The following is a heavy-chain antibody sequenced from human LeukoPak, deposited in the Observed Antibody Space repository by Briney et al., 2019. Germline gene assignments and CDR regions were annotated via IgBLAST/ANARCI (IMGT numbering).Heavy chain of an antibody. J-gene: IGHJ4*02. CDR3: ARENWVYNWKYDSSGSGINY. D-gene: IGHD3-22*01. Sequence: GGSLRLSCAASGFTFSSYGMHWVRQAPGKGLEWVAVISYDGSNKYYADSVKGRFTISRDNSKNTLYLQMNSLRAEDTAIYYCARENWVYNWKYDSSGSGINYWGQGTLVTVSS. CDR2: ISYDGSNK. V-gene: IGHV3-30*03. CDR1: GFTFSSYG.